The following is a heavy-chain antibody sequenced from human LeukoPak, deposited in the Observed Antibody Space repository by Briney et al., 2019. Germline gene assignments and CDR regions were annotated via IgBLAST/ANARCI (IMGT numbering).Heavy chain of an antibody. CDR2: VSGSGGSR. Sequence: GGSLRLSCAASGFTISSYSTSWGRQAPGKGLEWVSAVSGSGGSRYYADSVKGRCTISRDNSKNTLYLQMNSQRAEDTAVYYCAKDRELSPYYYSYYGKDVWGKGTTVTVSS. D-gene: IGHD3-16*02. J-gene: IGHJ6*04. CDR1: GFTISSYS. CDR3: AKDRELSPYYYSYYGKDV. V-gene: IGHV3-23*01.